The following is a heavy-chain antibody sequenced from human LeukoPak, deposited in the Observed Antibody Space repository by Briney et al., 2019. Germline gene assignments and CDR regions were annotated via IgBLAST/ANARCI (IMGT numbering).Heavy chain of an antibody. V-gene: IGHV4-59*12. CDR2: IYYSGST. D-gene: IGHD3-22*01. CDR3: AREGFDDSSGYYYFDY. Sequence: SETLSLTCTVSGGSISSYYWSWIRQPPGKGLEWIGYIYYSGSTNYNPSLKSRVTISVDTSKNKFSLKLSSVTAADTAVYYCAREGFDDSSGYYYFDYWGQGTLVTVSS. CDR1: GGSISSYY. J-gene: IGHJ4*02.